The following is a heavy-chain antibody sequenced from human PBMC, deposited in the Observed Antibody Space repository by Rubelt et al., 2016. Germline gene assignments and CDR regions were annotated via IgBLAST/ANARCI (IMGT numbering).Heavy chain of an antibody. D-gene: IGHD3-16*01. CDR1: GGSISSSSYY. V-gene: IGHV4-39*01. J-gene: IGHJ4*02. Sequence: QLQLQESGPGLVKPSETLSLTCTVSGGSISSSSYYWGWIRQPPGKGLEWIGSIYYSGSTYYNPSLMGRVTLSLGTSKNHVSLKLRSVTAADTAVYYCAILKEFLRPTLRSYGYFDYWGQGTLVTVSS. CDR3: AILKEFLRPTLRSYGYFDY. CDR2: IYYSGST.